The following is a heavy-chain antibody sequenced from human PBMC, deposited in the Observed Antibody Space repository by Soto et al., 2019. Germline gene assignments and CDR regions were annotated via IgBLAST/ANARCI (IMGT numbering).Heavy chain of an antibody. D-gene: IGHD5-18*01. CDR1: GFTFSNYV. CDR2: ISGGADIT. J-gene: IGHJ4*02. V-gene: IGHV3-23*01. Sequence: EVQLLESGGGLVQPGGSLRLSCAASGFTFSNYVLHWVRQAPGKGLEWISSISGGADITFYADSVKGRFTISRDNPKETLYPQRNSLRGEDTAVYYRAKGPGGANGYGWGRGPLVTVSS. CDR3: AKGPGGANGYG.